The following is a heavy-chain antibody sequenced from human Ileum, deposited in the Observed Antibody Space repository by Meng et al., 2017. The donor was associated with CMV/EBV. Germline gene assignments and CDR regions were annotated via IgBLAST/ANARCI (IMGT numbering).Heavy chain of an antibody. CDR2: IYQIGSTSSFPST. D-gene: IGHD6-13*01. Sequence: ASINSDHWWTWVRQPPGKGLGWIAEIYQIGSTSSFPSTNYTPSLTSRVTISLDRSRNQFSLNLRSVTAADTAVYYCARRAAAGPPGYWGQGTLVTVSS. J-gene: IGHJ4*02. CDR3: ARRAAAGPPGY. V-gene: IGHV4-4*02. CDR1: ASINSDHW.